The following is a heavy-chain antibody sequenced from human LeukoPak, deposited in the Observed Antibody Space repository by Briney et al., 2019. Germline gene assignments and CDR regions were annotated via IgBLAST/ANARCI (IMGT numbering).Heavy chain of an antibody. CDR1: GGSISSHY. V-gene: IGHV4-4*07. Sequence: SETLSLTCTVSGGSISSHYWSWIRQPAGKGLEWIGRIYTSGSTNYNPSLKSRVTMSVDTSKNQLSLKLSSVTAADTAVYYCARDGYYYDSSGYFMLRDWGQGTLVTVSS. D-gene: IGHD3-22*01. CDR3: ARDGYYYDSSGYFMLRD. CDR2: IYTSGST. J-gene: IGHJ4*02.